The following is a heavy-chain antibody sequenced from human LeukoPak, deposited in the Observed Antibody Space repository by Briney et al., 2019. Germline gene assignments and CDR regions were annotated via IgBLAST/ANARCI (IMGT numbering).Heavy chain of an antibody. J-gene: IGHJ4*02. D-gene: IGHD3-10*01. CDR1: GFTFSSYG. CDR3: AKRSLRGSGSPPYFDY. V-gene: IGHV3-23*01. CDR2: ISSSAGST. Sequence: PGGSLRLSCAASGFTFSSYGMSWVRQAPGKGLEWVSAISSSAGSTFYADSVKGRFTISRDNSKNTLYLHMSSLRAEDTAVYYCAKRSLRGSGSPPYFDYWGQGTLVTVSS.